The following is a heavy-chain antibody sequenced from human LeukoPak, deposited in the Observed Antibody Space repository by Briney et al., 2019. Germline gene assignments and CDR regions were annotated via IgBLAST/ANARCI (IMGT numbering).Heavy chain of an antibody. CDR1: GITLSNYG. CDR2: ISDTGGTI. CDR3: AKRGVVIRVILVGFRRQAYYFDS. V-gene: IGHV3-23*01. J-gene: IGHJ4*03. Sequence: TGGSLRLSCAVSGITLSNYGMSWVRQAPGKGLQWFAGISDTGGTITYADSVSGRFTISRDNAKNTLYLQMNSLRAEDTAVYFCAKRGVVIRVILVGFRRQAYYFDSWGHGALVTVSS. D-gene: IGHD3-22*01.